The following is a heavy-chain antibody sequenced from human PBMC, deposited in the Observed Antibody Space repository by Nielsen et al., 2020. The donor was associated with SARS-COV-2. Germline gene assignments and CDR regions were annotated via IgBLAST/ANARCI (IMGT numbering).Heavy chain of an antibody. V-gene: IGHV3-21*01. CDR1: GFTFRFYT. D-gene: IGHD3/OR15-3a*01. J-gene: IGHJ4*02. Sequence: GESLKISCAASGFTFRFYTMHWVRQAPGKGLEWVSSVSTGGDYIHYADLVQGRFAISRDNAKDSLYLQMNSLRAEDTAMYYCAKDRAIFMIYITRGGPDSWGQGTLVTVSS. CDR3: AKDRAIFMIYITRGGPDS. CDR2: VSTGGDYI.